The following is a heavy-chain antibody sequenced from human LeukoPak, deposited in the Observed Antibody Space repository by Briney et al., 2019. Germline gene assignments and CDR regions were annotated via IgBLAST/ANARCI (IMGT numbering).Heavy chain of an antibody. D-gene: IGHD5-12*01. V-gene: IGHV3-7*01. J-gene: IGHJ4*02. CDR3: ASVATLTDFDC. CDR1: GFTFRNFW. Sequence: PGGSLRLSCGASGFTFRNFWMNWVRQAPGKGLEGVADIKDDGSDKYYVDSVKGRFTISRDNAKNTVYLQMNSLRAEDTAVYYCASVATLTDFDCWGQGTLVTVSS. CDR2: IKDDGSDK.